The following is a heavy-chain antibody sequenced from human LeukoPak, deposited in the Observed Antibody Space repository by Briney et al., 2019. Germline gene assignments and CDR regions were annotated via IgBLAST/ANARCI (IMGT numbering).Heavy chain of an antibody. J-gene: IGHJ3*02. V-gene: IGHV3-30*18. D-gene: IGHD6-13*01. CDR1: GFSFSSST. CDR2: ISYDGSNK. CDR3: AKGSSSWRDAFDI. Sequence: GGSLRLSCAASGFSFSSSTMNWVRQAPGKGLEWVAVISYDGSNKYYADSVKGRFTISRDNSKNTLYLQMNSLRAEDTAVYYCAKGSSSWRDAFDIWGQGTMVTVSS.